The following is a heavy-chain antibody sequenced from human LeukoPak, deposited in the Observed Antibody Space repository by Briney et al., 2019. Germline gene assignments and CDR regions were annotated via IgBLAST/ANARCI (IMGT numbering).Heavy chain of an antibody. V-gene: IGHV3-30*18. CDR1: GFTSSSYG. J-gene: IGHJ4*02. CDR2: ISYDGSNK. Sequence: GGSLRLSCAASGFTSSSYGMHWVRQAPGKGLEWVAVISYDGSNKYYADSVKGRFTISRDNSKNTLYLQMNSLRAEDTAVYYWAKAPGTPFDYWGEGPLVTVPS. CDR3: AKAPGTPFDY. D-gene: IGHD1-7*01.